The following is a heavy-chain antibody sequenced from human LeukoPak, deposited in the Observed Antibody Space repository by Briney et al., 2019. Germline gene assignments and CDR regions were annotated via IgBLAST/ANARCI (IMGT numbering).Heavy chain of an antibody. Sequence: GGSLRLSCAASGFTFDDYVMHWVRQAPGKGLEWVSLISGDGGSTYYADSVKGRFTISRDNSKNSPYLQMNSLRTEDTALYYCAKDKGGRLVRGVIIRKYYYYYYGMDVWGQGTTVTVSS. J-gene: IGHJ6*02. V-gene: IGHV3-43*02. CDR2: ISGDGGST. CDR3: AKDKGGRLVRGVIIRKYYYYYYGMDV. D-gene: IGHD3-10*01. CDR1: GFTFDDYV.